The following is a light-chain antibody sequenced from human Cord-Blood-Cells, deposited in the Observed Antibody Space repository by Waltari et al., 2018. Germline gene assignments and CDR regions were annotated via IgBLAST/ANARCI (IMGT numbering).Light chain of an antibody. Sequence: SVLTQPPSVSGAPGQRVTISCTGSSSHIGAGYDVHWYQQLPGTAPKLLIYGNSNRPSGVPDRFSGSKSGTSASLAITGLQAEDEADYYCQSYDSSLSGSVFGGGTKLTVL. CDR1: SSHIGAGYD. CDR2: GNS. V-gene: IGLV1-40*01. J-gene: IGLJ2*01. CDR3: QSYDSSLSGSV.